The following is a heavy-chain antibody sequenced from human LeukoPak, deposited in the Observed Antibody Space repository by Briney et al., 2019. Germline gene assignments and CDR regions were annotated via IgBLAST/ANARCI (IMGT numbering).Heavy chain of an antibody. CDR2: IKSKTDGGTT. J-gene: IGHJ3*02. CDR1: GLTFRNAW. CDR3: ITDPGEWEPI. V-gene: IGHV3-15*01. Sequence: GGSLRLSCAASGLTFRNAWMSWVRQAPGEGVEWVGRIKSKTDGGTTDYGARVKGRFIISRDDSKNTLYLQMNGLKIEDTAAYYCITDPGEWEPIWGQGTMVTVSS. D-gene: IGHD1-26*01.